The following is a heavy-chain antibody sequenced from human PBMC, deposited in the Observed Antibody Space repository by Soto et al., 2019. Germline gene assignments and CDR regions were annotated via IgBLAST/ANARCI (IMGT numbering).Heavy chain of an antibody. Sequence: SETLSLTCAVSGGSIGGVGYAWSWLRQAPGGGLEGIGYIYHSGTFLKSPSLKTRLTISPDMSNNQFSLTLNSMTAADTAVYHCARGQFYSGSGNFNNLMFDAWGQGIQFTVSS. D-gene: IGHD3-10*01. V-gene: IGHV4-30-2*01. J-gene: IGHJ5*02. CDR2: IYHSGTF. CDR1: GGSIGGVGYA. CDR3: ARGQFYSGSGNFNNLMFDA.